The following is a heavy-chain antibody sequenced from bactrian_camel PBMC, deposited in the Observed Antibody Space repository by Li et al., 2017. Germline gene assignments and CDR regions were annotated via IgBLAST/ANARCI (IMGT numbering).Heavy chain of an antibody. D-gene: IGHD6*01. V-gene: IGHV3S40*01. J-gene: IGHJ4*01. Sequence: DVQLVESGGGSVQAGGSLRLSCAASGLTDSHNCMGWFRQAPGKEREGVASVYSVDGTTHVAASVQGRFTISQDNSKNTVYLQMNNLEPEDSAMYYCAADARPYCNGWYIWQYKNEGQGTQVTVS. CDR2: VYSVDGTT. CDR1: GLTDSHNC.